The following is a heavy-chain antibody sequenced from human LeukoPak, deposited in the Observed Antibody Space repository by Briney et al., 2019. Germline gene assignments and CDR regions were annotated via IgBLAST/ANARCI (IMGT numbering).Heavy chain of an antibody. Sequence: ASVKVSCKASGGTFSSYAFSWVRQAPGQGLEWMGWINTNTGDPTYAQGFTGRFVFSLDTSVSTAYLQISSLKAEDTAVYYCARDLRQPPAYYYDSSGYYGYWGQGTLVTVSS. D-gene: IGHD3-22*01. CDR2: INTNTGDP. CDR1: GGTFSSYA. V-gene: IGHV7-4-1*02. CDR3: ARDLRQPPAYYYDSSGYYGY. J-gene: IGHJ4*02.